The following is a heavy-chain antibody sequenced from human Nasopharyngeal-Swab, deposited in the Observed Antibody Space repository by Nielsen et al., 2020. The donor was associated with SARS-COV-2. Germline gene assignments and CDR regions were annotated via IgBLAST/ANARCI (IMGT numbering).Heavy chain of an antibody. V-gene: IGHV4-34*01. D-gene: IGHD6-19*01. CDR3: ARGPQLLYSSGRLTKKNAFDI. J-gene: IGHJ3*02. CDR2: INHSGST. Sequence: WIRQPPGKRLEWIGEINHSGSTNYNPSLKSRVTISVDTSKNQFSLKLSSVTAADTAVYYCARGPQLLYSSGRLTKKNAFDIWGQGTMVTVSS.